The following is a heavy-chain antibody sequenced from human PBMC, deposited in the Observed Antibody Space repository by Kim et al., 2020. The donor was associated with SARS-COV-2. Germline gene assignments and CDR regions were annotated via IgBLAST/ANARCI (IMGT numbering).Heavy chain of an antibody. CDR3: ARVPSSSWSSDYYYGLDV. Sequence: KGRFTISRDNSKNTLYLQISSLRADDTALYYCARVPSSSWSSDYYYGLDVWGQGTTVTVSS. J-gene: IGHJ6*02. D-gene: IGHD6-13*01. V-gene: IGHV3-30*07.